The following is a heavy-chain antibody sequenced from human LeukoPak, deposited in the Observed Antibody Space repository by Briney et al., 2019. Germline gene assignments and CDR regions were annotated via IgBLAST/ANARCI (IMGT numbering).Heavy chain of an antibody. Sequence: ESLKISCKSSGYNFINYWIGWVRQMPGKGLEWMGIIFPGDSDTRYSPSFQGQVTISADKSINTAYLQWSSLKASDTAVYYCARLEMTAIPIKIIDYWGQGTLVTVSS. CDR1: GYNFINYW. D-gene: IGHD2-21*02. CDR2: IFPGDSDT. V-gene: IGHV5-51*01. CDR3: ARLEMTAIPIKIIDY. J-gene: IGHJ4*02.